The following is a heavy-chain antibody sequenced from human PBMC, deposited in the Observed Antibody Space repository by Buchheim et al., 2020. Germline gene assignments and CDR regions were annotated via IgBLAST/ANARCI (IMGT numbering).Heavy chain of an antibody. D-gene: IGHD3-22*01. CDR2: IYYSGST. J-gene: IGHJ4*02. Sequence: QLQLQESGPGLVKPSETLSLTCTVSGGSISSSSYYWGWIRQPPGKGLEWIGSIYYSGSTYYNPSLKSRVTISVDTSKNQFSLKLRLGTAADTAVYYCARVGGGTYYYDSSGYYHAAYYFDYWGQGTL. CDR1: GGSISSSSYY. V-gene: IGHV4-39*07. CDR3: ARVGGGTYYYDSSGYYHAAYYFDY.